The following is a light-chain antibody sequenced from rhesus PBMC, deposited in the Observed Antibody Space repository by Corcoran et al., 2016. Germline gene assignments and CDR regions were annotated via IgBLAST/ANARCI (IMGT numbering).Light chain of an antibody. Sequence: EIVLTQSPATLSLSPGERGTLSCRASQSVSSSLAWYHQKPGQAPRLLIYDTSHRATGIPDRVSGSGSGTDFTLTISSLEPEDVGVYYCQQYNNWPLTFGGGTKVELK. V-gene: IGKV3-35*01. CDR2: DTS. CDR3: QQYNNWPLT. J-gene: IGKJ4*01. CDR1: QSVSSS.